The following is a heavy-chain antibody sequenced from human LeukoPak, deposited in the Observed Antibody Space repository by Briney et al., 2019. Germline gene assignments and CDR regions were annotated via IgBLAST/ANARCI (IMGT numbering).Heavy chain of an antibody. CDR1: GFTFSNAW. D-gene: IGHD3-3*01. V-gene: IGHV3-15*01. J-gene: IGHJ4*02. CDR2: IKSKTDGGTT. Sequence: GGSLRLSCAASGFTFSNAWMSWVRQAPGKGLEWVGRIKSKTDGGTTDYAAPVKSRFTISRDDSKNTLYLQMNSLKTEDTAVYYCTTGRRAKTYYDFWSGYDNFDYWGQGTLVTVSS. CDR3: TTGRRAKTYYDFWSGYDNFDY.